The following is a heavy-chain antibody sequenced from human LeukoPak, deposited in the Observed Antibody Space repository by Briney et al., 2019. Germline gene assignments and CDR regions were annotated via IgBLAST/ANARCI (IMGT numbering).Heavy chain of an antibody. CDR2: IYNSGTT. D-gene: IGHD5-24*01. J-gene: IGHJ4*02. V-gene: IGHV4-59*01. Sequence: PSETLSLTCTVSGGSISSYYWSWIRQPPGKGLEWIGYIYNSGTTNYNPSFKSRLTISVDTSKNQFSLKLSSVTAADTAVYFCARLRGDDFNVYYFDYWGQGTLVTVSS. CDR1: GGSISSYY. CDR3: ARLRGDDFNVYYFDY.